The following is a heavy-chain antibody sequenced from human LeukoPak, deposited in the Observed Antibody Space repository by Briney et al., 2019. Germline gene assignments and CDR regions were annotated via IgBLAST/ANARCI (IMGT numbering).Heavy chain of an antibody. D-gene: IGHD1-26*01. V-gene: IGHV3-7*03. J-gene: IGHJ4*02. CDR3: ARDRAYSAFDY. Sequence: PGGSLRLSCEVSGFTFRTSWMTWVRQAPGRGLERVAIINPDGSEKYYLESLKGRITISRDNAENSVHLQMNSLKAEDTAIYYCARDRAYSAFDYWGQGTLVTVSS. CDR2: INPDGSEK. CDR1: GFTFRTSW.